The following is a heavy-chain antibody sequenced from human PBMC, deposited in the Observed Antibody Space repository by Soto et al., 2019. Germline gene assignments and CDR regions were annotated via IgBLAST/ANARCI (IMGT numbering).Heavy chain of an antibody. Sequence: QVQLVQSGAEVKKPGSSVRVSCKTSGGTFSTYAISWVRQAPGQGLEWMGGIIPIFGTANYAQKFQGRVTITANKSTGTAYMELSSLRFEDTAVYYCARDGGRHSGGIDYWGQGTLVTVSS. J-gene: IGHJ4*02. D-gene: IGHD1-26*01. CDR2: IIPIFGTA. CDR3: ARDGGRHSGGIDY. V-gene: IGHV1-69*06. CDR1: GGTFSTYA.